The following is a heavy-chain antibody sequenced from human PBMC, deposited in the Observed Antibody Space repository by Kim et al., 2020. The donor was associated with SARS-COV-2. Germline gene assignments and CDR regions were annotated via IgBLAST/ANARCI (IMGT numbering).Heavy chain of an antibody. V-gene: IGHV3-11*01. CDR1: GFSFSDYY. Sequence: GGSLRLSCAASGFSFSDYYMNWFRQAPGKGLEWVSYIRSGGTTIFYADSVKGRFSISRDDGKNSLYLQMNSLRVEDTAIYYCATVAGKVVWGQGTLVTVSS. CDR2: IRSGGTTI. J-gene: IGHJ4*02. CDR3: ATVAGKVV.